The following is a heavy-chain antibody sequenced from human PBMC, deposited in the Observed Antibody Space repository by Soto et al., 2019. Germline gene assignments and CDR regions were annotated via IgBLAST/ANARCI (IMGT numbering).Heavy chain of an antibody. CDR1: GGSFSDYA. CDR2: IIPMLGIA. Sequence: QVQLVQSGAEVKKPGSSVKVSCQASGGSFSDYAISWVRQAPGQGLEWMGGIIPMLGIADNAQKFQGRVKINADDYTSTVYVELSSQRSEDTAVYYGARDGDYYDSSGFQRDDHYYGMDVWGQGTTVTVAS. V-gene: IGHV1-69*01. CDR3: ARDGDYYDSSGFQRDDHYYGMDV. J-gene: IGHJ6*02. D-gene: IGHD3-22*01.